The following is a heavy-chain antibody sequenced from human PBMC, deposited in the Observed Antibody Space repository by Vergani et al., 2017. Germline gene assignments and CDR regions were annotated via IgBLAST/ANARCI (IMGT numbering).Heavy chain of an antibody. J-gene: IGHJ4*02. V-gene: IGHV3-30-3*01. CDR2: TSYDGSNK. CDR3: ARASWGEQQLPED. CDR1: GFTFSSYA. D-gene: IGHD6-13*01. Sequence: QVPLVESGGGVVQPGRSRRLSCAASGFTFSSYAMHWVRQSPGKGLEWMAVTSYDGSNKYYADSVKGRFTISRDNSKNTLFLHMNSLRAEDTAVYYCARASWGEQQLPEDWGQGTLVTVSS.